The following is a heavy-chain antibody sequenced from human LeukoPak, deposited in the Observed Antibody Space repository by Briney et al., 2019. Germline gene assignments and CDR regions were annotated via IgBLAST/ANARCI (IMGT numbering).Heavy chain of an antibody. CDR1: GYTFTSYG. CDR2: TNPNSGNT. Sequence: GASVKVSCKASGYTFTSYGISWVRQATGQGLEWMGWTNPNSGNTGYAQKFQGRVTMTRNTSISTAYMELSSLRSEDTAVYYCARGRGGYKIRYYYGMDVWGQGTTVTVSS. J-gene: IGHJ6*02. V-gene: IGHV1-8*02. CDR3: ARGRGGYKIRYYYGMDV. D-gene: IGHD5-24*01.